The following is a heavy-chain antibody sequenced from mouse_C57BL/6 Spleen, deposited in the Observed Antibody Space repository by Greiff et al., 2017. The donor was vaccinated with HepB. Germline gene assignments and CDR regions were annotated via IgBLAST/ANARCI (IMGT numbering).Heavy chain of an antibody. CDR1: GFTFSSYA. D-gene: IGHD2-5*01. V-gene: IGHV5-4*01. CDR2: ISDGGSYT. J-gene: IGHJ4*01. CDR3: ARSAYYSNYDAMDY. Sequence: EVQGVESGGGLVKPGGSLKLSCAASGFTFSSYAMSWVRQTPEKRLEWVATISDGGSYTYYPDNVKGRFTISRDNAKNNLYLQMSHLKSEDTAMYYCARSAYYSNYDAMDYWGQGTSVTVSS.